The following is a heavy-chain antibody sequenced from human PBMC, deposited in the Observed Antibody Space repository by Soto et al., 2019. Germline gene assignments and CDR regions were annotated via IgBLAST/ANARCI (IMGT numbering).Heavy chain of an antibody. Sequence: QVQLVQSGAEAKKPGSSVKVSCKTSGGTFSSYAISWVRQAPGQGLEWMGGIFPLFRTTNYAQKFQGRVTITADTSTYIVYMELSGLRSGDTAVYYCARGGYSSTWSNLLDRSGLDVWGQGTTVTVSS. CDR3: ARGGYSSTWSNLLDRSGLDV. D-gene: IGHD6-13*01. CDR2: IFPLFRTT. J-gene: IGHJ6*02. V-gene: IGHV1-69*06. CDR1: GGTFSSYA.